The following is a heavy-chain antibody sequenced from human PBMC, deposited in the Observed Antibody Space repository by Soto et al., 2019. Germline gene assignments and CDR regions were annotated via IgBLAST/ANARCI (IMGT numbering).Heavy chain of an antibody. CDR2: IWNDGSNK. D-gene: IGHD1-1*01. CDR3: ARDLLDWYDLPSNVFFFDY. CDR1: GFTFSSYG. J-gene: IGHJ4*02. V-gene: IGHV3-33*01. Sequence: QVQMVESGGGVVQPGRSLRLSCAASGFTFSSYGMHWVRQAPGKGLEWVAVIWNDGSNKYYADSVKGRFTSSRDKSKKSLFLLMNSMRAEDTAVYYCARDLLDWYDLPSNVFFFDYWGQGTLVTVSS.